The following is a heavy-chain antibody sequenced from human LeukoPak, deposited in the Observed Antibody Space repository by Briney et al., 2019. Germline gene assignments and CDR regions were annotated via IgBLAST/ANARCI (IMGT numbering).Heavy chain of an antibody. Sequence: GGSLRLSCAASGFTFSSYSMNWVRQAPGKGLEWVSYISSSSSTIYYADSVKGRFTISRDNAKNSLYLQMNSLRAEDTAVYYCARGLSGYASSLGYWGQGTLVTVSS. J-gene: IGHJ4*02. D-gene: IGHD6-6*01. CDR2: ISSSSSTI. V-gene: IGHV3-48*01. CDR3: ARGLSGYASSLGY. CDR1: GFTFSSYS.